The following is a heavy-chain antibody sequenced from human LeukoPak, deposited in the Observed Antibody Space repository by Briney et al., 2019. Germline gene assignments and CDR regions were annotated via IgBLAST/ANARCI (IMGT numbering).Heavy chain of an antibody. J-gene: IGHJ3*02. D-gene: IGHD3-9*01. V-gene: IGHV3-11*01. CDR2: ISSSGSTI. Sequence: KTGGSLRLSCAASGFTFSDYYMSWIRQTPGKGLEWVSYISSSGSTIYYADSVKGRFTISRDNAKNLLYLQMNSLRAEDTAVYYCARGRYFDWLLPNDAFDIWGQGTMVTVSS. CDR1: GFTFSDYY. CDR3: ARGRYFDWLLPNDAFDI.